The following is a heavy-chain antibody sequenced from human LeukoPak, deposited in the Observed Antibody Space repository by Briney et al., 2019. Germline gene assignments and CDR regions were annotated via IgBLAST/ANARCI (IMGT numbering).Heavy chain of an antibody. CDR1: VYTFTDYY. D-gene: IGHD3-22*01. V-gene: IGHV1-2*02. J-gene: IGHJ3*02. Sequence: ASEKVSREASVYTFTDYYIHCVRQAPGQGHECMIWINPNSDDTNFAQSFQGRVTMTRDTSISTAYMELSSVRSDDTAVYYCARVTVVRAFDIWGQGTMVTVPS. CDR3: ARVTVVRAFDI. CDR2: INPNSDDT.